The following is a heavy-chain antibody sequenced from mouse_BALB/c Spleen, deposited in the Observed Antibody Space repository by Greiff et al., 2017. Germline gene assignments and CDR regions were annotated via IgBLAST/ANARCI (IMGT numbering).Heavy chain of an antibody. V-gene: IGHV2-2*02. J-gene: IGHJ3*01. CDR3: ARNRNYGYVGFAY. CDR1: GFSLTSYG. Sequence: QVQLKESGPGLVAPSQSLSITCTVSGFSLTSYGVHWVRQSPGKGLEWLGVIWSGGSTDYNAAFISRLSISKDNSKSQVFFKMNSLQANDTAIYYCARNRNYGYVGFAYGGQGTLVTVSA. CDR2: IWSGGST. D-gene: IGHD1-2*01.